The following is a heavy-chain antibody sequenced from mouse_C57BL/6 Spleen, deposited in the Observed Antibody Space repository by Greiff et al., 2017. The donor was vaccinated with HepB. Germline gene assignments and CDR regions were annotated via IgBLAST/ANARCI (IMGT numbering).Heavy chain of an antibody. J-gene: IGHJ3*01. CDR2: INPNNGGT. CDR3: ASDDLGFAY. Sequence: EVQLQQSGPELVKPGASVKISCKASGYTFTDYYMNWVKQSHGKSLEWIGDINPNNGGTSYNQKFKGKATLTVDESSSTAYMELRSLTSEDSAVYYCASDDLGFAYWGQGTLVTVSA. V-gene: IGHV1-26*01. D-gene: IGHD2-4*01. CDR1: GYTFTDYY.